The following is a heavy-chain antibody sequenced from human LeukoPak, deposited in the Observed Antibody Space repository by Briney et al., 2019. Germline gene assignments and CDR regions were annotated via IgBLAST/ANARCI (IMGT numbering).Heavy chain of an antibody. CDR1: GGTFSSYA. D-gene: IGHD2-2*01. Sequence: SVNVSCTASGGTFSSYAISWVRQAPGQGLEWMGGIIPIFGTANYAQKFQGRVTITADESTSTAYMELSSLRSEDTAGYYCARVVVVPGGIWFEAWGQGAL. J-gene: IGHJ5*02. CDR2: IIPIFGTA. CDR3: ARVVVVPGGIWFEA. V-gene: IGHV1-69*13.